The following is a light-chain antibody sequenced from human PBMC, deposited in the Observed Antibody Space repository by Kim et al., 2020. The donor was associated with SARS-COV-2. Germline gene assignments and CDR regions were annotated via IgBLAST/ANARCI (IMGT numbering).Light chain of an antibody. CDR2: YYS. J-gene: IGLJ3*02. CDR3: QVWDSSSDHRV. Sequence: APGKTARITCGGNNIGSKSVHLYQQKPGQAPVLVIYYYSDRPSGSPERFSGSNSGNTATLTNSRVEAGDEADYYCQVWDSSSDHRVFGGGTQLTVL. CDR1: NIGSKS. V-gene: IGLV3-21*04.